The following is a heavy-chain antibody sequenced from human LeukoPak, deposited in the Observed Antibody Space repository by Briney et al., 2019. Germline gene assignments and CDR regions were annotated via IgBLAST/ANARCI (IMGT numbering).Heavy chain of an antibody. Sequence: PGGSLRLSCAASGFTFSTYWMTWVRQAPGKGLEWVANIKEDGSEQYYVDSVKGRFTISRDNAKNSLYLQMNSLRAEDTAVYYCASHRWLPNWGQGTLVTVSS. CDR2: IKEDGSEQ. D-gene: IGHD6-19*01. CDR3: ASHRWLPN. J-gene: IGHJ4*02. CDR1: GFTFSTYW. V-gene: IGHV3-7*01.